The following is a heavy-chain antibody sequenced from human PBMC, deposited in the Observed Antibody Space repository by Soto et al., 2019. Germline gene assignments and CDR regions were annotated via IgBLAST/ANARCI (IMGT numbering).Heavy chain of an antibody. J-gene: IGHJ5*02. V-gene: IGHV4-31*03. Sequence: SETLSLTCTVSGGSISSGGYYWGWIRQHPGKGLEWIVYIYYSGSTYYNPSLKSRVTISVDTSKNQFSLKLSSVTAADTAVYYCARDQGYCSGGSCYTYWFDPWGQGTLVTVSS. D-gene: IGHD2-15*01. CDR3: ARDQGYCSGGSCYTYWFDP. CDR2: IYYSGST. CDR1: GGSISSGGYY.